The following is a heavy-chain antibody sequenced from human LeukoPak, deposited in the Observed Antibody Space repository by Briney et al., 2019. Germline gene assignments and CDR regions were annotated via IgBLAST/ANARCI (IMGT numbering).Heavy chain of an antibody. J-gene: IGHJ4*02. Sequence: ASVKVSCKASGYTFTSYDINWVRQATGQGLEWMGWMNPSSGNTGYAQKFQGRVTITRNTSISTAYMELSSLRSEDTAVYYCARGPPISMIVVVTPFDYWGQGTLVTVSS. CDR1: GYTFTSYD. CDR2: MNPSSGNT. D-gene: IGHD3-22*01. CDR3: ARGPPISMIVVVTPFDY. V-gene: IGHV1-8*01.